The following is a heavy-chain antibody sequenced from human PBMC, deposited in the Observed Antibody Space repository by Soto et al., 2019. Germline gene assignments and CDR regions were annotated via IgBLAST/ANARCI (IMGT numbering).Heavy chain of an antibody. CDR1: GYTLNNYG. CDR3: ARAPLYNSGWYGEWFDS. CDR2: ITTYKNVT. Sequence: QVQLVQSGVEVKKPGASVTVSCKASGYTLNNYGITWVRQAPGQGLEWMGGITTYKNVTKYAQRLQGRVTMITDTSTNTGHMELRSLRSDDTAVYYCARAPLYNSGWYGEWFDSWGQGTLVIVSS. J-gene: IGHJ5*01. D-gene: IGHD3-22*01. V-gene: IGHV1-18*01.